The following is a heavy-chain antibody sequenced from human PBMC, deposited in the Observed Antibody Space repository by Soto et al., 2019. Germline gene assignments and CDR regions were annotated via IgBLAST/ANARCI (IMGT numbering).Heavy chain of an antibody. V-gene: IGHV1-2*02. J-gene: IGHJ5*02. CDR1: GHSLTGYY. Sequence: ASVKVSCKASGHSLTGYYIHWVRQVPGQGLEWMGWIIPDSGATNYAQKFQGRVTMTSETSINTAFLELSRLRSDDTAVYFCARGDRISIFGAINWLDPWGQGTLVTVSS. CDR3: ARGDRISIFGAINWLDP. D-gene: IGHD3-3*01. CDR2: IIPDSGAT.